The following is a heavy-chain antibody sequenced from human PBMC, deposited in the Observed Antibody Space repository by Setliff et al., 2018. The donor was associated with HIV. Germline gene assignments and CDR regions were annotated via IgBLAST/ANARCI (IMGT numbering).Heavy chain of an antibody. J-gene: IGHJ5*02. CDR3: ASQITMGLNWFDP. CDR1: GYTFTSYG. Sequence: ASVKVSCKASGYTFTSYGISWVRQAPGQGLEWMGWIRAYDGNTNYAQKLQGRVTMTTDKSTSTAYMELSSLRSEDTAVYYCASQITMGLNWFDPWGQGTLVTISS. V-gene: IGHV1-18*01. CDR2: IRAYDGNT. D-gene: IGHD3-10*01.